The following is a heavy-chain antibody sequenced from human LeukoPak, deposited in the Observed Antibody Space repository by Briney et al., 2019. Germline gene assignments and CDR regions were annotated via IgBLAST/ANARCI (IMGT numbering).Heavy chain of an antibody. CDR1: GGAMTSGVYY. J-gene: IGHJ5*02. Sequence: SETLSLTCTVSGGAMTSGVYYWAWIRQTPGKDLEWIGNIYYTGSTTYSNPSLKSRVAISIDTSKNQFSLRLSSVTAADTGLYFCARPGARYGYPEEFPSWGQGTLVSVSS. V-gene: IGHV4-39*01. CDR3: ARPGARYGYPEEFPS. D-gene: IGHD5-18*01. CDR2: IYYTGST.